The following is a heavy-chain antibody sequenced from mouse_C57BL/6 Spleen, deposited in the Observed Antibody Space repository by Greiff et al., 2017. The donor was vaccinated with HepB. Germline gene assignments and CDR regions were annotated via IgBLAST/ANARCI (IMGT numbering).Heavy chain of an antibody. CDR2: INPSSGYT. D-gene: IGHD1-1*01. Sequence: VQLQQSGAELAKPGASVKLSCKASGYTFTSYWMHWAKQRPGQGLEWIGYINPSSGYTKYNQKFKDKATLTADKSSSTAYMQLSSLTYEDSAVYYCAILYYGSSYGYAMDYWGQGTSVTVSS. CDR1: GYTFTSYW. J-gene: IGHJ4*01. V-gene: IGHV1-7*01. CDR3: AILYYGSSYGYAMDY.